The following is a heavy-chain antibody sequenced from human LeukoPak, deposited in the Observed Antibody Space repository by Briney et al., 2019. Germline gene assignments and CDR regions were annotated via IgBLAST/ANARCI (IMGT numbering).Heavy chain of an antibody. Sequence: ASVKVSCKASGGTFSSYAISWVRQAPGQGLEWMGRIIPILGIANYAQKFQGRVTITADKSTSTAYMELSSLRSEDTAVYYCARTDRDSSGYYAYWGQGTLVTVSS. V-gene: IGHV1-69*04. CDR3: ARTDRDSSGYYAY. J-gene: IGHJ4*02. D-gene: IGHD3-22*01. CDR1: GGTFSSYA. CDR2: IIPILGIA.